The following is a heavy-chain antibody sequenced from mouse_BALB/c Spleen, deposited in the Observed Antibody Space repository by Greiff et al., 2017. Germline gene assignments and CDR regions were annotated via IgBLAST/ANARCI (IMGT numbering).Heavy chain of an antibody. J-gene: IGHJ4*01. CDR2: ISSGSSTI. Sequence: EVQRVESGGGLVQPGGSRKLSCAASGFTFSSFGMHWVRQAPEKGLEWVAYISSGSSTIYYADTVKGRFTISRDNPKNTLFLQMTSLRSEDTAMYYCARYSLGGYAMDYWGQGTSVTVSS. CDR3: ARYSLGGYAMDY. CDR1: GFTFSSFG. D-gene: IGHD6-1*01. V-gene: IGHV5-17*02.